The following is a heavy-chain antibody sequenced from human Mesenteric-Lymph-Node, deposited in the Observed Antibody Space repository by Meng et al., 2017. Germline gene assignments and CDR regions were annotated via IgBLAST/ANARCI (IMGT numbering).Heavy chain of an antibody. V-gene: IGHV4-30-4*01. Sequence: ERLQVSGPEMVKPSQTLSLTCTVSGGAINTGHYYWGWIRQPPGKGLEWIGYIYYTGSTYYNPSLKSRVTISMDTSKNQFSLRLSSVTAADTAVYYCARNYYFDYWGQGTLVTVSS. CDR2: IYYTGST. J-gene: IGHJ4*02. CDR3: ARNYYFDY. CDR1: GGAINTGHYY.